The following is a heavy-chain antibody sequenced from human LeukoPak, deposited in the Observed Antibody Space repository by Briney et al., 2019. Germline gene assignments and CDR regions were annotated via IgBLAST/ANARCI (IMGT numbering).Heavy chain of an antibody. Sequence: SVKVSCKASGYTFTGYYMHWVRQAPGQGLEWMGGIIPFFGTTNYAQKFQGRVTITADKSTTTAYMELSSLRSEDTAVYYCARDRGYSYYQFYMDVWGKGTTVTVSS. CDR2: IIPFFGTT. D-gene: IGHD5-24*01. CDR1: GYTFTGYY. CDR3: ARDRGYSYYQFYMDV. V-gene: IGHV1-69*06. J-gene: IGHJ6*03.